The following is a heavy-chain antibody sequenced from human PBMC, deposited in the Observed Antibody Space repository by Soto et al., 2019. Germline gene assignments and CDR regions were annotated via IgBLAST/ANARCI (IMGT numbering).Heavy chain of an antibody. Sequence: EVPLVESGGVVVQPGGSLRVSCAASGFTFDDYSMHWVRQAPGKGLEWVSLINWDGGSTFYADSVKGRFTISRDNSTNALFLQMNSLRTEDPALYYCAIGESGSGSNYWGQGTLVTVSS. CDR2: INWDGGST. V-gene: IGHV3-43*01. J-gene: IGHJ4*02. CDR3: AIGESGSGSNY. CDR1: GFTFDDYS. D-gene: IGHD1-26*01.